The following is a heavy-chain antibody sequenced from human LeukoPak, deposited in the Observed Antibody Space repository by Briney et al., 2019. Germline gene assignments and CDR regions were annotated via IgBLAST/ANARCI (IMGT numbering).Heavy chain of an antibody. CDR3: ARGEYSSGYYASDY. V-gene: IGHV3-48*03. CDR2: ISSSGNTK. D-gene: IGHD5-18*01. CDR1: GFTFSSYE. Sequence: PGGSLRLSCAASGFTFSSYEMNWVRQAPGKGLEWVSYISSSGNTKSYADSLKGRFTVSRDNAKNSLYLQMNSLRAEDTAVYYCARGEYSSGYYASDYWGQGTLVTVSS. J-gene: IGHJ4*02.